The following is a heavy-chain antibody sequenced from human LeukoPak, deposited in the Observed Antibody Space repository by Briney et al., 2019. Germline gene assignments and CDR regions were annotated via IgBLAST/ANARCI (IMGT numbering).Heavy chain of an antibody. V-gene: IGHV1-2*02. CDR1: GYTFTGYY. D-gene: IGHD2-21*02. CDR3: ARMTYCGGDCYYYFDY. J-gene: IGHJ4*02. CDR2: INPNSGGT. Sequence: RASVKVSCKASGYTFTGYYMHWVRQAPGQGLEWMGWINPNSGGTNYAQKFQGRVTMTRDTSISTAYMELSRLGSDDTAVYYCARMTYCGGDCYYYFDYWGQGTLVTVSS.